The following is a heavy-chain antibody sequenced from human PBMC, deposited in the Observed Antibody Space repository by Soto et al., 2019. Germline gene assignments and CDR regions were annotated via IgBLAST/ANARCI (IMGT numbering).Heavy chain of an antibody. CDR3: ARDPVDNGAAAGEY. V-gene: IGHV3-53*01. D-gene: IGHD6-13*01. Sequence: EVQLVESGGGLIQPGGSLRLSCAPSGFTVSNNYFSWVRQAPGKGLEHVSVIYADGRKYYADSVKGRFIISRDSSKNTLYLQMNSLRAEDTALYYCARDPVDNGAAAGEYCGQGTLVTVSS. CDR2: IYADGRK. J-gene: IGHJ4*02. CDR1: GFTVSNNY.